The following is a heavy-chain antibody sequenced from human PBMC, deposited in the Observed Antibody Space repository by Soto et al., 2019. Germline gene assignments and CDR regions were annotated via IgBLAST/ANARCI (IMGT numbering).Heavy chain of an antibody. CDR3: ASAYCGGDCSNSYYGMDV. CDR2: IIPFFDTA. D-gene: IGHD2-21*02. CDR1: GDTFSSYA. J-gene: IGHJ6*02. V-gene: IGHV1-69*13. Sequence: SVKVSCKASGDTFSSYAISWVRQAPGQGLEWMGGIIPFFDTANYAQQFQGRVTITADESTSTAYMELSSLRSEDTAVYYCASAYCGGDCSNSYYGMDVWGQGTTVTVSS.